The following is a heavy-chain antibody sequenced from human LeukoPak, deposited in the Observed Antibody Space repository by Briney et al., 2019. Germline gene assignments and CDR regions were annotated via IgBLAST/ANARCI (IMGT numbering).Heavy chain of an antibody. J-gene: IGHJ4*02. Sequence: QPGGSLRLSCAASGFTFSSYWMSWVRQAPGKGLEWVANIKQDGSEKYYVDSVKGRFTISRDNAKNSLYLQMNSLRAEDTAVYYCAREFVLLTCSYFDYWGQGTLVTVSS. D-gene: IGHD3-10*01. CDR2: IKQDGSEK. CDR3: AREFVLLTCSYFDY. V-gene: IGHV3-7*05. CDR1: GFTFSSYW.